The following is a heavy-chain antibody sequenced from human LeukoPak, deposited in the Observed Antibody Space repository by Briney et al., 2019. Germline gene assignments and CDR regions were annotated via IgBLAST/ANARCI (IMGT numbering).Heavy chain of an antibody. D-gene: IGHD2-21*01. CDR3: AKAPVTSCRGAYCYPFDS. CDR1: GFTLSTHA. J-gene: IGHJ4*02. Sequence: GGSLRLSCATSGFTLSTHAMSWVRQTPGKGLEWVAATSSSDAGTYHADSVRGRFTISRDNSKNTLYLQMNSLRAEDAAVYFCAKAPVTSCRGAYCYPFDSWGQGTLVTVSS. CDR2: TSSSDAGT. V-gene: IGHV3-23*01.